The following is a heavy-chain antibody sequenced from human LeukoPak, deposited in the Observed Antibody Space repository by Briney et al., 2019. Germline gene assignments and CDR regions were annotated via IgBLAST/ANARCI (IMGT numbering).Heavy chain of an antibody. CDR3: AKEGYSRGYYSYYYMDV. V-gene: IGHV3-30*04. D-gene: IGHD6-13*01. J-gene: IGHJ6*03. CDR1: GFTFDDYT. Sequence: EPEGSLRLSCAASGFTFDDYTMHWVRQAPGKGLEWVTAISYDGSNKYYADSVKGRFTISRDNSKNTLYVQMNSLRAEDTAVYYGAKEGYSRGYYSYYYMDVWGKGTTVTVSS. CDR2: ISYDGSNK.